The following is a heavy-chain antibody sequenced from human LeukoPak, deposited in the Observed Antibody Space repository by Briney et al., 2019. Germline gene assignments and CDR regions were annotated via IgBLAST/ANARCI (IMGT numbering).Heavy chain of an antibody. CDR2: ISYDGSNK. V-gene: IGHV3-30*01. Sequence: GGSRRLSCAASGFTFSSYAMHWVRVAPGKGLEWVAVISYDGSNKYYADSVKGRFTISRDNPKNTLYLQMNSLRAEDTAVYYCARVDSSSWSSYFDYWGQGTLVTVSS. J-gene: IGHJ4*02. CDR3: ARVDSSSWSSYFDY. D-gene: IGHD6-13*01. CDR1: GFTFSSYA.